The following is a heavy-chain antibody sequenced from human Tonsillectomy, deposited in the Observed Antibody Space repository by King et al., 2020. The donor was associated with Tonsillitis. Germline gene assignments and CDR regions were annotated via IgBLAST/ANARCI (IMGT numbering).Heavy chain of an antibody. CDR2: IDPTDSYT. D-gene: IGHD2-15*01. CDR3: ARQGRGYCSGGSCYDLSDY. V-gene: IGHV5-10-1*03. J-gene: IGHJ4*02. Sequence: PLVQSGADVKKPGESLRISCKGSGYNFANYWITWMRQMPGKGLEWMGRIDPTDSYTNYSPSFQGHVIISVDKSISTAYLQWSSLEASDTAMYYCARQGRGYCSGGSCYDLSDYGGQGTLVTVSS. CDR1: GYNFANYW.